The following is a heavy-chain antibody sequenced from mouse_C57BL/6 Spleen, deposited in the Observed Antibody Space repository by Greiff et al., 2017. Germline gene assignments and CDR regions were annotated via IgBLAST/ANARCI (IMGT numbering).Heavy chain of an antibody. CDR2: INPSNGGT. V-gene: IGHV1-53*01. J-gene: IGHJ3*01. CDR3: ARRDYDRGAWFAY. Sequence: VQLQQSGTELVKPGASVKLSCKASGYTFTSYWMHWVKQRPGQGLEWIGNINPSNGGTNYNEKFKSKATLTVDKSSSTAYMQISSLTSEDSAVYYCARRDYDRGAWFAYWGQGTLVTVSA. CDR1: GYTFTSYW. D-gene: IGHD2-4*01.